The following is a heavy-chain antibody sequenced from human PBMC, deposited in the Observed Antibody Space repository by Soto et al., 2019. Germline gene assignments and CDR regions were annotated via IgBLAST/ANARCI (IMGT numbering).Heavy chain of an antibody. CDR2: IYYSGST. Sequence: LSLTCTVSGGSISSYYWSWIRQPPGKGLEWIGYIYYSGSTNYNPSLKSRVTISVDTSKNQFSLKLSSVTAADTAVYYCARVYHSMTTVTFYFDYWGQGTLVTVSS. D-gene: IGHD4-4*01. CDR3: ARVYHSMTTVTFYFDY. CDR1: GGSISSYY. J-gene: IGHJ4*02. V-gene: IGHV4-59*01.